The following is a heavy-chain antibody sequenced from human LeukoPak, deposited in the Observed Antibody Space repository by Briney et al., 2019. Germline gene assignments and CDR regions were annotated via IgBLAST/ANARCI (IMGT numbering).Heavy chain of an antibody. D-gene: IGHD3-10*01. CDR1: GGSFSGYY. CDR3: ARRPITMVRGARKPYYYYGMDV. CDR2: INHSGST. V-gene: IGHV4-34*01. Sequence: SETLSLTCAVYGGSFSGYYWSWIRQPPGKGLEWIGEINHSGSTNYNPSLKSRVIISVDTSKNQFSLKLSSVTAADTAVYYCARRPITMVRGARKPYYYYGMDVWGKGTTVTVSS. J-gene: IGHJ6*04.